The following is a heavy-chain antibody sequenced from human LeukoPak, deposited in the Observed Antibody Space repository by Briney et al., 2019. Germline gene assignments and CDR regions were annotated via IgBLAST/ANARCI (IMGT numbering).Heavy chain of an antibody. CDR2: IKQDGSEK. D-gene: IGHD6-6*01. Sequence: GGSLRLSCAASGFTFSSYWMSWVRQAPGKGLEWVANIKQDGSEKYYVDSVKGRFTISRDNAKNSLHLQMNSLRAEDTAVYYCARLSIASPSTFDYWGQGTLVTVSS. V-gene: IGHV3-7*01. CDR3: ARLSIASPSTFDY. J-gene: IGHJ4*02. CDR1: GFTFSSYW.